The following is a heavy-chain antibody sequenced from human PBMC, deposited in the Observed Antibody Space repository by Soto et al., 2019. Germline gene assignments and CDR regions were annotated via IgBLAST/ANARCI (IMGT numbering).Heavy chain of an antibody. J-gene: IGHJ4*02. D-gene: IGHD2-8*01. CDR3: ARRLSYCTNIRCSTLYYFDS. CDR1: GFTFSTYS. V-gene: IGHV3-21*01. Sequence: GGSLRLSCLASGFTFSTYSMIWVRQAPGKGLEWVSSISSSSTYIEYADSVKGRFAISRDNAKNSLYLQMNSLRVEDTAVYYCARRLSYCTNIRCSTLYYFDSWGQGNLVTVSS. CDR2: ISSSSTYI.